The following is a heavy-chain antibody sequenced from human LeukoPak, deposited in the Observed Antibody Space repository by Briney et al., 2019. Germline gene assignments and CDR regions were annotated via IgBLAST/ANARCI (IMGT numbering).Heavy chain of an antibody. CDR3: AKDRGAYSGARGFDY. V-gene: IGHV3-23*01. CDR2: ISAGGGTT. CDR1: RFTFTSYA. J-gene: IGHJ4*02. D-gene: IGHD5-12*01. Sequence: GGSLRLSRAPSRFTFTSYAMSWVRQTPGKGLEWVSHISAGGGTTYYTDSVKGRFTISRDNSKNTLYLQMNSLRAEDTAVYYCAKDRGAYSGARGFDYWGQGTLVTVSS.